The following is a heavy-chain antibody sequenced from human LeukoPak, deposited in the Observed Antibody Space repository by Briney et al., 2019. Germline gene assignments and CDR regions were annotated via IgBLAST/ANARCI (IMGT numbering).Heavy chain of an antibody. CDR2: IYSGGST. J-gene: IGHJ2*01. D-gene: IGHD4-23*01. CDR3: ATYGGNSPDWYFDL. V-gene: IGHV3-53*01. Sequence: PGGSLRLSCAASGFTFSSNYMSWVRQAPGKGLEWVSVIYSGGSTYYADSVKGRFTISRDNSKNTLYLQMNSLRAEDTAVYYCATYGGNSPDWYFDLWGRGTLVTVSS. CDR1: GFTFSSNY.